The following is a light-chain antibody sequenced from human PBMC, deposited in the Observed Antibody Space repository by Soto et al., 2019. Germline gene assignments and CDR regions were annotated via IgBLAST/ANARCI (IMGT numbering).Light chain of an antibody. J-gene: IGKJ5*01. CDR1: QSISGN. CDR2: HAI. CDR3: QQRSNWPPIT. V-gene: IGKV3-11*01. Sequence: EVVMTQSPATLSVSPGERATLSCRASQSISGNLAWYQQKPGQAPRLLIYHAIARATGIPTRFSGSGSGTDFTLTISSLEPEDFAVYYCQQRSNWPPITFAQGTRLEIK.